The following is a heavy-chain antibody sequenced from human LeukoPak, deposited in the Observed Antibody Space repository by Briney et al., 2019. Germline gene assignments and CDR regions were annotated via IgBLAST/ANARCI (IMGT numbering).Heavy chain of an antibody. CDR3: AKDISTGRSYGTVVGYFDY. V-gene: IGHV3-23*01. CDR1: GFTFSSYA. J-gene: IGHJ4*02. Sequence: GGSLRLSCAASGFTFSSYAMSWVRQAPGKGLVWVSAISGSGGSTYYAESVKGRFTISRDNSKNTLYLQMNSLRAEDTAVYYCAKDISTGRSYGTVVGYFDYWGQGTLVTVSS. D-gene: IGHD2-21*01. CDR2: ISGSGGST.